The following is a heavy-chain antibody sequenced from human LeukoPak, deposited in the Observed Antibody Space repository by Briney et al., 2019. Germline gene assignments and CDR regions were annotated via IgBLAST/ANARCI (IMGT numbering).Heavy chain of an antibody. V-gene: IGHV3-9*01. CDR3: AKDRYSNLLKGSWFDP. D-gene: IGHD6-13*01. J-gene: IGHJ5*02. Sequence: GGSLRLSCVASGFTFDDFAMYRVRQAPGKGLEWVSGISWDGGSIHYADSVQGRFTISRDNAKNSLYLQMNSLRPEDTAFYYCAKDRYSNLLKGSWFDPWGQGTLVTISS. CDR2: ISWDGGSI. CDR1: GFTFDDFA.